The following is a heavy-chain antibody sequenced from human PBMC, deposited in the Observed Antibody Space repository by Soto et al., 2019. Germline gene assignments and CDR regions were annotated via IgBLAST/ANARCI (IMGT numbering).Heavy chain of an antibody. V-gene: IGHV3-9*01. Sequence: GGSLRLSCVVSGFTLDDYAIHWVRQAPGKGLEWVSGISWYSGTTGYADSVKGRFTISTDKAKNSLHLQMNSLRAEDTALYYCAKDIKVVGSSGRGGMDVWGQGTTVTVSS. J-gene: IGHJ6*02. CDR2: ISWYSGTT. CDR1: GFTLDDYA. D-gene: IGHD6-19*01. CDR3: AKDIKVVGSSGRGGMDV.